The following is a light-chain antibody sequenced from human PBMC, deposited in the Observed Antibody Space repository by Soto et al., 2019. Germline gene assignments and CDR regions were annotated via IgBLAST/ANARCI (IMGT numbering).Light chain of an antibody. CDR2: MAS. CDR1: PSISDW. V-gene: IGKV1-5*03. CDR3: QQYNTYRT. Sequence: DIQMTQSPSPLAASVGDRVTITFRASPSISDWWAWFQQPRGNAHKLLIYMASTLESGVPCRFSGSGSGKESTLTISRLQPDDVAYYYCQQYNTYRTFGQGTKVDIK. J-gene: IGKJ1*01.